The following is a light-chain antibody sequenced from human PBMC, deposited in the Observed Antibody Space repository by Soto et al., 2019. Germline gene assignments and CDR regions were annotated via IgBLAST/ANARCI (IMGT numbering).Light chain of an antibody. J-gene: IGKJ1*01. Sequence: AIRMTQSPDSLSASTGDRVTMTCRASQGISSYLAWYQQKPGKAPKLLIYAASTLHSGVPSRFSGSGSGTDFTLTISCLQSEDFGTYYCQQYYSYPRTVGQGTKVDIK. CDR1: QGISSY. CDR3: QQYYSYPRT. CDR2: AAS. V-gene: IGKV1-8*01.